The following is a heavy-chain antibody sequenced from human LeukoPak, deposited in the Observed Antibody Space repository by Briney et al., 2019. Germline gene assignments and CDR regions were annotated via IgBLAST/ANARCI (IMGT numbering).Heavy chain of an antibody. CDR1: GFTFTDFY. Sequence: PGGSLRLSCAASGFTFTDFYMSWIRQAPGKGLEWVSYISISGTTIYYADSVKGRFTISRDNSKNTLYLQMNSLRAEDTAVYYCAKVPDRNAFDIWGQGTMVTVSS. D-gene: IGHD1-14*01. CDR2: ISISGTTI. CDR3: AKVPDRNAFDI. V-gene: IGHV3-11*01. J-gene: IGHJ3*02.